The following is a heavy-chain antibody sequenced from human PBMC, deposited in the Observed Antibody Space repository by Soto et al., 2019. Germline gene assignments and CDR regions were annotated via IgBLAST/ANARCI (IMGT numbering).Heavy chain of an antibody. D-gene: IGHD6-13*01. V-gene: IGHV3-30*18. CDR2: ISYEGNNK. Sequence: PGGSLRFPGAASGFTFSSYGIHWFRQSPGKGLERVAAISYEGNNKDYADSVKGRFTFSRDNSKNTVYLQMNSLRTEDTAVDFFAEDITSSWPPDSWGQGTLVTVSS. J-gene: IGHJ5*01. CDR3: AEDITSSWPPDS. CDR1: GFTFSSYG.